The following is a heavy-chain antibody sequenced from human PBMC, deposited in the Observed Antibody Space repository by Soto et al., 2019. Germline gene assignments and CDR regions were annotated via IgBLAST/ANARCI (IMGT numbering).Heavy chain of an antibody. CDR3: ARVRAAIGAYDI. CDR2: IYSGGST. Sequence: PLGVLRLSCAASGFTVSSNYMSWVRQAPGKGLEWVSVIYSGGSTYYADSVKGRFTISRDNSKNTLYLQMNSLRAEDTAVYYCARVRAAIGAYDIWGQGTMVTVSS. CDR1: GFTVSSNY. J-gene: IGHJ3*02. V-gene: IGHV3-53*01. D-gene: IGHD3-10*01.